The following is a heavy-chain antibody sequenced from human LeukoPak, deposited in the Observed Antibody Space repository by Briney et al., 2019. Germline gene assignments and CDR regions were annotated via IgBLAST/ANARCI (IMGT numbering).Heavy chain of an antibody. Sequence: SETLSLTCAVYGGSFSGYYWSWIRQPPGKGLEWIGEINHSGGTNYNPSLKSRVTISVDTSKNQFSLKLSSVTAADTAVYYCARNLWFGESSDAFYIWGQGTMVTVSS. J-gene: IGHJ3*02. CDR3: ARNLWFGESSDAFYI. D-gene: IGHD3-10*01. CDR1: GGSFSGYY. V-gene: IGHV4-34*01. CDR2: INHSGGT.